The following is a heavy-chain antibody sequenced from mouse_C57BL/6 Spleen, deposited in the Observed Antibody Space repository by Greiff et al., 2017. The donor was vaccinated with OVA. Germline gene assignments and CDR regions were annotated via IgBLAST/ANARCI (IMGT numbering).Heavy chain of an antibody. J-gene: IGHJ3*01. Sequence: EVQLQQSGPELVKPGASVKISCKASGYTFTDYYMNWVKQSHGKSLEWIGDINPNNGGTSYNQKFKGKATLTVDKSSSTAYMELRSLTSEDSAVYYCARGDYDSLAYWGQGTLVTVSA. V-gene: IGHV1-26*01. CDR1: GYTFTDYY. CDR3: ARGDYDSLAY. CDR2: INPNNGGT. D-gene: IGHD2-4*01.